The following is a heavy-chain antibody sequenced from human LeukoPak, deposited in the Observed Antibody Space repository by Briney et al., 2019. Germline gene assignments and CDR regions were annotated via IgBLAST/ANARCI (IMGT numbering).Heavy chain of an antibody. CDR3: ARESNYYGSGSYYDTFDY. Sequence: SETLSLTCTVSGGSISSYYWSWIRQPPGKGLEWIGYIYYSGSTNYNPSLKSRVTISVDTSKNQFSLKLSFVTAADTAVYYCARESNYYGSGSYYDTFDYWGQGTLVTVSS. V-gene: IGHV4-59*01. CDR1: GGSISSYY. CDR2: IYYSGST. D-gene: IGHD3-10*01. J-gene: IGHJ4*02.